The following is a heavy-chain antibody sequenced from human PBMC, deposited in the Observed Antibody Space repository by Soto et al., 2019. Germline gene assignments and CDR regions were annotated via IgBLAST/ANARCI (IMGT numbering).Heavy chain of an antibody. CDR1: GFRFDDYA. CDR3: AGESGSGISPPWFDA. V-gene: IGHV3-20*01. CDR2: CNSKGGRT. J-gene: IGHJ5*02. Sequence: EVKLVESGGGVAWPGGSLRLSCAASGFRFDDYAMSWVRQVPGKGLEWVAACNSKGGRTGYEASVKGRFTISRDNTRNPLYLEMNRLRVEATALYHCAGESGSGISPPWFDAWGQGTLVIVSS. D-gene: IGHD3-10*01.